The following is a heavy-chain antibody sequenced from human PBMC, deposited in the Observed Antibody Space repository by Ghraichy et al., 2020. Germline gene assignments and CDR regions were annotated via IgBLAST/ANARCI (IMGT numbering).Heavy chain of an antibody. CDR2: IIPIFGTA. CDR1: GGTFSSYA. V-gene: IGHV1-69*13. Sequence: SVKVSCKASGGTFSSYAISWVRQAPGQGLEWMGGIIPIFGTANYAQKFQGRVTITADESTSTAYMELSSLRSEDTAVYYCARVPPAPRRYYDFWSGYYNYYYGMDVWGQGTTVTVSS. J-gene: IGHJ6*02. CDR3: ARVPPAPRRYYDFWSGYYNYYYGMDV. D-gene: IGHD3-3*01.